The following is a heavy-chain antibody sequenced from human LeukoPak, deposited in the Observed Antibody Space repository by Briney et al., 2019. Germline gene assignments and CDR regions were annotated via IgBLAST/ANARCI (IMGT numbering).Heavy chain of an antibody. CDR1: GGSFSGYY. CDR3: ARGRPYYDY. V-gene: IGHV4-34*01. J-gene: IGHJ4*02. Sequence: SETLSLTCAVYGGSFSGYYWSWIRQPPGKGLEWSGEINHSGSTNYNPSLKSRVTISVDTSKNQFSLKLSSVTAADTAVYYCARGRPYYDYWGQGTRVTVSS. CDR2: INHSGST.